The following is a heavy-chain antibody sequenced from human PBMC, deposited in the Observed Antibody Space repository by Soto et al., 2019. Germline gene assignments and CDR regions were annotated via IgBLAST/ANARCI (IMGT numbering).Heavy chain of an antibody. V-gene: IGHV4-34*01. Sequence: PSETLSLTCAVYGVSFSGYYWTWIRQPPGTGLEWIGEINHSGSTNYNPSLKSRVTISVDTSKNQFSLKLSSVTAADTAVYYCARFPIAAAGGIDYWGQGTLVTVSS. CDR2: INHSGST. D-gene: IGHD6-13*01. CDR1: GVSFSGYY. CDR3: ARFPIAAAGGIDY. J-gene: IGHJ4*02.